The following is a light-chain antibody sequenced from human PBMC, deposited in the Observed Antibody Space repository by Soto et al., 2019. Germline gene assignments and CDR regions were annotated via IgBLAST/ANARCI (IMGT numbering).Light chain of an antibody. J-gene: IGKJ4*01. V-gene: IGKV1D-13*01. Sequence: AIRLTQPPVPLSASVGDRDTITCRASQGISTGFAWYQQKPGKAPKLLIFDASRLESGVPSRCSGSESGTDFTLTISTPQPEDFATYYCQQFHYSPLLSFGGGTMVEI. CDR2: DAS. CDR3: QQFHYSPLLS. CDR1: QGISTG.